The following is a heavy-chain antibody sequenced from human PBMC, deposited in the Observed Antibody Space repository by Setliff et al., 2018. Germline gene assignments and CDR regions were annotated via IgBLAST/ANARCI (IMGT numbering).Heavy chain of an antibody. CDR1: GYIFKSYA. J-gene: IGHJ3*02. V-gene: IGHV1-69*13. D-gene: IGHD2-2*01. CDR2: IIPLFGTT. Sequence: SVQVSCKASGYIFKSYAINWVRQAPGQGLEWVGRIIPLFGTTNFAQEFQGRVTITADESTETTYMDLTSLRSEDTAVYYCARGYQVTPPRADAFDIWGQGTLVTVSS. CDR3: ARGYQVTPPRADAFDI.